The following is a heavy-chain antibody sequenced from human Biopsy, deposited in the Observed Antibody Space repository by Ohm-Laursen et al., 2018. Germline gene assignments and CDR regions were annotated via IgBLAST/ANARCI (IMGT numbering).Heavy chain of an antibody. J-gene: IGHJ4*02. CDR3: ATPFQYYDSWGGYPPFDH. D-gene: IGHD3-3*01. CDR2: IIAVSGLV. Sequence: GASVKVSCNASGGTFSNYAISWVRQAPGEGLEWMGGIIAVSGLVNYAPKFQGRVSITADKSTTTAYMELSNLKSEDTAVYYCATPFQYYDSWGGYPPFDHRGQGILVTVSS. CDR1: GGTFSNYA. V-gene: IGHV1-69*10.